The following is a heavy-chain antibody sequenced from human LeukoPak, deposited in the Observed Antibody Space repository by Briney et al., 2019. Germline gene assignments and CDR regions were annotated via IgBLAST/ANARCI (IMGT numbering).Heavy chain of an antibody. J-gene: IGHJ6*03. V-gene: IGHV3-23*01. CDR2: ISGRRDST. CDR3: AKCILTGYYKGYMDV. Sequence: GGSLRLSCAASGFTFSSYWMHWVRQAPGKGLEWVSTISGRRDSTYYADSVKGRFTISRDNSKNTLYLQMNSLRAEDTAVYYCAKCILTGYYKGYMDVWGKGTTVTISS. D-gene: IGHD3-9*01. CDR1: GFTFSSYW.